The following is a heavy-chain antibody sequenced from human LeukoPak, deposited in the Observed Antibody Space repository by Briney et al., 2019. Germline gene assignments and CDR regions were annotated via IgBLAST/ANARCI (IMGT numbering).Heavy chain of an antibody. V-gene: IGHV3-74*01. CDR3: AKDSSADDSSGYSYYFDY. D-gene: IGHD3-22*01. Sequence: GGSLRLSCVASGFTFSSYWMDWVRQAPGKGLVWVSRINSDGIDTRYADSVKGRFTISRDNSKNTLYLQMNSLRAEDTAVYYCAKDSSADDSSGYSYYFDYWGQGTLVTVSS. CDR1: GFTFSSYW. CDR2: INSDGIDT. J-gene: IGHJ4*02.